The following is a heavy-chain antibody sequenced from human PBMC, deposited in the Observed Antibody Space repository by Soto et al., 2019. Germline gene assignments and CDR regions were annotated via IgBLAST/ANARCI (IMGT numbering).Heavy chain of an antibody. D-gene: IGHD6-19*01. Sequence: GASVKVSCKASGYTFTSYGISWVRQAPGQGLEWMGWISAYNGNTNYAQKLQGRVTMTTDTSTSTAYMELRSLRSDDAAVYYCARGNAVAANGGMDVWGQGTTVTVSS. CDR2: ISAYNGNT. CDR1: GYTFTSYG. CDR3: ARGNAVAANGGMDV. J-gene: IGHJ6*02. V-gene: IGHV1-18*01.